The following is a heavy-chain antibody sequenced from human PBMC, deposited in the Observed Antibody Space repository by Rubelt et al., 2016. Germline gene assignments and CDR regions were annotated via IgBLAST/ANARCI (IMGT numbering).Heavy chain of an antibody. CDR2: INPSGWCT. CDR3: ARVEGYY. CDR1: GYTFTGYY. V-gene: IGHV1-46*01. J-gene: IGHJ4*02. Sequence: QVQLVQSGAEVKKPGASVKVSCKASGYTFTGYYMHWVRQAPGQGLEWMGIINPSGWCTSYVQKFQGRVTMTRDTSTSTVYMELSSLRSEAAAVYYCARVEGYYWGQGTLVTVSS.